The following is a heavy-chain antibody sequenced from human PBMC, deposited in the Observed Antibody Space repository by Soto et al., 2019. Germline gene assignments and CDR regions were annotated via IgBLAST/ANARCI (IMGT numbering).Heavy chain of an antibody. V-gene: IGHV1-3*01. J-gene: IGHJ5*02. CDR2: INAGNGDT. CDR3: AREGLVRGVLRGIRFDP. D-gene: IGHD3-10*01. Sequence: QVQLVQSGAEVKKSGASVKVSCEASGYIFTDYTIHWVRQTPGQRLELMGWINAGNGDTKYSHQFQGRVTFSRDTSARTVYMEPRSLRSEDTAVYYCAREGLVRGVLRGIRFDPWGQGTLVTVSS. CDR1: GYIFTDYT.